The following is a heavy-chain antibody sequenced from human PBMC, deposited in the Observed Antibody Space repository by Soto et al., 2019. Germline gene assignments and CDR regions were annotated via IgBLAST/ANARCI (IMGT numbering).Heavy chain of an antibody. V-gene: IGHV3-21*01. CDR2: ISSSSSYI. J-gene: IGHJ6*02. D-gene: IGHD6-6*01. CDR3: ARLDSSSSDNYYYYYGMDV. CDR1: GFTFSSYS. Sequence: GGSLRLSCAASGFTFSSYSMNWVRQAPGKGLEWVSSISSSSSYIYYADSVKGRFTISRDNAKNSLYLQMNSLRAEDTAVYYCARLDSSSSDNYYYYYGMDVWGQGTTVTVSS.